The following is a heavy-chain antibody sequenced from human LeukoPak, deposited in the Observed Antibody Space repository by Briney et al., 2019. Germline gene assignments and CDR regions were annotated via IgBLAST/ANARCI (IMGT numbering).Heavy chain of an antibody. V-gene: IGHV3-74*01. CDR3: ARAYCTSSGCTLIDY. D-gene: IGHD2-2*01. CDR1: GFTFSDYW. CDR2: VNTGGSDT. J-gene: IGHJ4*02. Sequence: GGSLRLFCAASGFTFSDYWMHWVRQAPGEGLVWVSRVNTGGSDTRYADSVRGRFTISRDNAKSTLYLQMKSLRAEDTAVYYCARAYCTSSGCTLIDYWGQGTLVIVSS.